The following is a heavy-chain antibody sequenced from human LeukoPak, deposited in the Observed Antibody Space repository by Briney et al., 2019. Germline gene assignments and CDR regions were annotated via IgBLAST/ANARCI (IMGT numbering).Heavy chain of an antibody. CDR2: VNFSGST. CDR3: ARRKYYDSSGLTAWLDP. V-gene: IGHV4-59*08. J-gene: IGHJ5*02. CDR1: GASISSYY. D-gene: IGHD3-22*01. Sequence: PSETLSLTCTVSGASISSYYWSWIRQPPGKGLEWIGYVNFSGSTNYNPSLKSRVIISIDTSKNQFSLKLSSVTAADTAVYYCARRKYYDSSGLTAWLDPWGQGTLVTVSS.